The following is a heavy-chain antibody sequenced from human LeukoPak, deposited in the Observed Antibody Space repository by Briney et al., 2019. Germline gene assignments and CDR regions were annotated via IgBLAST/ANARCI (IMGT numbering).Heavy chain of an antibody. CDR3: ARVTMVAGASYNCFVP. D-gene: IGHD2-15*01. J-gene: IGHJ5*02. CDR1: GFTFSSYG. Sequence: GGSLTLSCAASGFTFSSYGMHWVRQAPGKGLEWVAVIWSDGSNKHYADSARGRFTIPRDNSKNTLYLQMNSLRAEDTAVYYCARVTMVAGASYNCFVPWAQGTVVTVST. CDR2: IWSDGSNK. V-gene: IGHV3-33*01.